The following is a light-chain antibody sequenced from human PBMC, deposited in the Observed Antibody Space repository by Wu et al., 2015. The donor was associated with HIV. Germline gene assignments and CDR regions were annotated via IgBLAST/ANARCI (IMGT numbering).Light chain of an antibody. CDR1: QSVSND. V-gene: IGKV3-15*01. J-gene: IGKJ5*01. CDR2: GAS. CDR3: QQYNDWPPIT. Sequence: EIVLTQSPATLSLSPGQRATLSCRASQSVSNDLAWYQEKPGQAPRLLIYGASTRATGIPARFSGSGSGTEFTLTISSLQSEDFAVYYCQQYNDWPPITFGQGTRLQIK.